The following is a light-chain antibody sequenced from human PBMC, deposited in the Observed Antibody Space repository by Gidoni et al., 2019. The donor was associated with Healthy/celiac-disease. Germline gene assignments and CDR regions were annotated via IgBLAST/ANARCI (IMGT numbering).Light chain of an antibody. Sequence: ELVLTQSPGTLSLSPGERASLSCRASQSVSSSYLAWYQQKPGQAPRLLIDGASKRATGIPDRFSGSGSGADFTLTISRLEPEDFAVYYCQQYGSSPWTFXQXTKVEVK. V-gene: IGKV3-20*01. J-gene: IGKJ1*01. CDR2: GAS. CDR3: QQYGSSPWT. CDR1: QSVSSSY.